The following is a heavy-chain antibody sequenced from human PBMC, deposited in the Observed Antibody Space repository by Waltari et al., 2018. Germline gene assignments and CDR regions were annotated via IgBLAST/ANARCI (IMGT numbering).Heavy chain of an antibody. CDR1: GYVFTDHY. J-gene: IGHJ4*02. Sequence: QAQLVQSGAAVKQPGASVKVACKASGYVFTDHYMHWVRQAPGQGLEWLGWMNPNIGGTNYAQKFQGRVTLTRDTSINTAYMELSSLRSDDTAVYYCATYLRSSGSYSLIYWGQGTLVAVSS. CDR3: ATYLRSSGSYSLIY. V-gene: IGHV1-2*02. CDR2: MNPNIGGT. D-gene: IGHD1-26*01.